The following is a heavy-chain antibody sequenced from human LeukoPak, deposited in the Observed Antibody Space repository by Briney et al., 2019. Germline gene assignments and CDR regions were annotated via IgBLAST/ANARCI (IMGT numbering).Heavy chain of an antibody. CDR2: ISGNGDNT. J-gene: IGHJ5*02. V-gene: IGHV3-23*01. CDR3: ANIIWSGYYEDP. Sequence: GGSLRLSCAASGFTLSSYAMTWVRQAPGKGLEWVSTISGNGDNTYYADSVKGRFTISRDNSKNTLYLQMNSLRVEDTAVYYCANIIWSGYYEDPWGQGTLVTVSS. D-gene: IGHD3-3*01. CDR1: GFTLSSYA.